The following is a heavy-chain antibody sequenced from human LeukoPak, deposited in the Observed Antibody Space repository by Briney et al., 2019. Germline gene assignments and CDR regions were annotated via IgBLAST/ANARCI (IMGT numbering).Heavy chain of an antibody. J-gene: IGHJ4*02. Sequence: GASVKVSCKASGYTFTGHYMHWVRQAPGQGPAWMGWINPNSGGTNYAQKFQGRVTMTRDTSISTAYMELSRLRSDDTAVYYCARAIITSQNIWGQGTLVTVSS. CDR1: GYTFTGHY. CDR2: INPNSGGT. CDR3: ARAIITSQNI. V-gene: IGHV1-2*02. D-gene: IGHD1-14*01.